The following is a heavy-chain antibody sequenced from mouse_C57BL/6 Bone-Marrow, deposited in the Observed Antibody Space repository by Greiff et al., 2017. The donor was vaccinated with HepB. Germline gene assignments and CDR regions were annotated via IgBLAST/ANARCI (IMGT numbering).Heavy chain of an antibody. CDR2: INSDGGST. J-gene: IGHJ2*01. Sequence: VQLKESGGGLVQPGESLKLSCESNEYEFPSHDMSWVRKTPEKRLELVAAINSDGGSTYYPDTMERRFIISRDNTKKTLYLQMSSLRSGDTALYYCAREDGYDGYYFDYWGQGTTLTVSS. D-gene: IGHD2-2*01. CDR1: EYEFPSHD. V-gene: IGHV5-2*01. CDR3: AREDGYDGYYFDY.